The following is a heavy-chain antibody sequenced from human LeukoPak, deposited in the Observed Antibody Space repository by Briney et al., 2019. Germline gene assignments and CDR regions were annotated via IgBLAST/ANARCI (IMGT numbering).Heavy chain of an antibody. CDR3: ARHREPHYDILTGSNWFDP. Sequence: GESLKISCKGSGYSFGNRWIGWVRQMPGKGLEWMGIIYPGDSDTRYSPSFQGQVTISADKSISTAYLQWSSLKASDTAMYYCARHREPHYDILTGSNWFDPWGQGTLVTVSS. V-gene: IGHV5-51*01. CDR2: IYPGDSDT. J-gene: IGHJ5*02. D-gene: IGHD3-9*01. CDR1: GYSFGNRW.